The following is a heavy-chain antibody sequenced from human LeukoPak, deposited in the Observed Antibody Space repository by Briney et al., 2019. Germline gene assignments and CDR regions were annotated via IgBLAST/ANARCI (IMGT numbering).Heavy chain of an antibody. D-gene: IGHD2-8*02. Sequence: SVKVSCKASGGTFSSYAISWVRQAPGQGLEWMGGIIPIFGTANYAQKFQGRVTITTDESTSTAYMELSSLRSEDTAVYYRARVLRDSTGYYYMDVWGKGTTVTVSS. J-gene: IGHJ6*03. CDR2: IIPIFGTA. CDR1: GGTFSSYA. CDR3: ARVLRDSTGYYYMDV. V-gene: IGHV1-69*05.